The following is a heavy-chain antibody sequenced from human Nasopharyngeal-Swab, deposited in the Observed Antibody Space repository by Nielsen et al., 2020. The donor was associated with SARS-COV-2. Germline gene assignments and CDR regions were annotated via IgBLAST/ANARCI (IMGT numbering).Heavy chain of an antibody. D-gene: IGHD1-26*01. CDR3: ARGSRRAIVGATAY. V-gene: IGHV3-30*14. Sequence: GGSLRLSCAASGFTFTDYTMHWVRQPPGQGLEWVAIMSYNGSNRYYADSVKGRFTFSRDNPKNTLYLQMTSLRAEDTAVYYCARGSRRAIVGATAYWGQGTLVTVSS. CDR2: MSYNGSNR. CDR1: GFTFTDYT. J-gene: IGHJ4*02.